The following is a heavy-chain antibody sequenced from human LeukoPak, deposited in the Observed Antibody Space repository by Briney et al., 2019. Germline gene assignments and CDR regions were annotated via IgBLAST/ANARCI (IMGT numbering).Heavy chain of an antibody. D-gene: IGHD3-22*01. CDR3: ARVRRYYDTTGSDDAFDI. V-gene: IGHV3-48*04. CDR2: ISSSSSTI. Sequence: GGSLRLSCAASGFTFSSYSMNWVRQAPGKGLEWVSYISSSSSTIYYADSVKGRLTISRDNAKNTLYLQMNSLRAEDTAVYYCARVRRYYDTTGSDDAFDIWGQGTMVTVSS. J-gene: IGHJ3*02. CDR1: GFTFSSYS.